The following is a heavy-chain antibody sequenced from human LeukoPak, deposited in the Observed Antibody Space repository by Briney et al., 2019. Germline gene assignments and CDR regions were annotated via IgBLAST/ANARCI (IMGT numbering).Heavy chain of an antibody. V-gene: IGHV4-39*07. J-gene: IGHJ6*03. CDR1: GGPISSRPYS. D-gene: IGHD6-6*01. Sequence: SETLSLTCTVPGGPISSRPYSWGWVRQPPGKGLEWIGTISYSGTTYHTPSLKSRVNISLDTAKNQFSLKLSYVPAADTAIYYCARDFSSSSTFYYYYYMDVWGKGTTVTVSS. CDR3: ARDFSSSSTFYYYYYMDV. CDR2: ISYSGTT.